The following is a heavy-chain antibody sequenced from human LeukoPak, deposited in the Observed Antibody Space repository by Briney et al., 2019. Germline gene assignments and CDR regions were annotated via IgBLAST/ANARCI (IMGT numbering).Heavy chain of an antibody. CDR3: ARLNRPATEHDAFDI. D-gene: IGHD1-14*01. J-gene: IGHJ3*02. CDR1: GLTFSNYA. V-gene: IGHV3-23*01. CDR2: IGGSGVNT. Sequence: GGSLRLSCAVSGLTFSNYAMSWVRQAPGKGLEWVSVIGGSGVNTYYADSVKGRFTISRDNAKNSLYLQMNSLRAEDTAVYYCARLNRPATEHDAFDIWGQGTMVTVSS.